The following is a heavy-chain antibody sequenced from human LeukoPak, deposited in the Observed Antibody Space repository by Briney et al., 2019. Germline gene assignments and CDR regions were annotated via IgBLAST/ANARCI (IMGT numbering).Heavy chain of an antibody. Sequence: PGGSLRLSCAASGFTFSSYSMNWVRQAPGKGLEWVSSISGSSSYIYYADSVKGRFTISRDNAKNSLYLQMNSLRAEDTAVYYCARGTNSGYYSDYWGQGTLVTVSS. V-gene: IGHV3-21*01. D-gene: IGHD3-22*01. CDR1: GFTFSSYS. J-gene: IGHJ4*02. CDR3: ARGTNSGYYSDY. CDR2: ISGSSSYI.